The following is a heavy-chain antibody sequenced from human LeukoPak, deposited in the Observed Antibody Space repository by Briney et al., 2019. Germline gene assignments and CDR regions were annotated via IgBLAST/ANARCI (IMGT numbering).Heavy chain of an antibody. Sequence: GASVKVSCKASGYTFTSYYMHWVRQAPGQGLEWMGWISAYNGNTNYVQKLQGRVTMTTDTSTSTAYMELRSLRSDDTAVYYCARAPGGYSSEYLQHWGQGTLVTVSS. CDR1: GYTFTSYY. CDR3: ARAPGGYSSEYLQH. D-gene: IGHD3-10*01. V-gene: IGHV1-18*04. J-gene: IGHJ1*01. CDR2: ISAYNGNT.